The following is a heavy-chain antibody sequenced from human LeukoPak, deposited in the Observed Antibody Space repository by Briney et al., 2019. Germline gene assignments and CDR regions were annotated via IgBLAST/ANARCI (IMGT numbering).Heavy chain of an antibody. Sequence: GGSLRLPCSGPGFSFSSMHWVRQAPGKGLEYVSGISSSGGSTNYADSVKGRFTISRDNSKNTVYLQMSSLRVEDTAVYYCVKGRTTIVGYFDYWGQGTLVTVSS. CDR2: ISSSGGST. CDR1: GFSFSS. D-gene: IGHD1-26*01. V-gene: IGHV3-64D*09. J-gene: IGHJ4*02. CDR3: VKGRTTIVGYFDY.